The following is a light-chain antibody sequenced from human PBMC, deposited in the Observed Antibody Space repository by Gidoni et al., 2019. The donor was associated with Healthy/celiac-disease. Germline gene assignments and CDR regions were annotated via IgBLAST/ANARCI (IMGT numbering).Light chain of an antibody. Sequence: IHMTQSPSSLSASVGDRVTITCRASQSISSYLNWYQQKPGKAPKLLIYAASRLQSGVPSRFRGSGSGTDFTLTISSLQPEDFATYYCQQSYSTPRTFXQXTKVEIK. J-gene: IGKJ1*01. CDR2: AAS. V-gene: IGKV1-39*01. CDR3: QQSYSTPRT. CDR1: QSISSY.